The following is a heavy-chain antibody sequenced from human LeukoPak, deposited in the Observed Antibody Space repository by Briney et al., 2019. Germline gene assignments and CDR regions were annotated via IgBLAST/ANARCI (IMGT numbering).Heavy chain of an antibody. CDR1: GYNFTAYY. V-gene: IGHV1-2*02. CDR2: INLYNGAT. Sequence: ASVKVSCKPTGYNFTAYYIFWMRQAPGQGLECMGWINLYNGATKYAQRFQSRVTMTRDTSISTAYMELSRLRSDDTATYYCASWAGGNEPVASFDYWGQGTPVTVSS. J-gene: IGHJ4*02. D-gene: IGHD1-14*01. CDR3: ASWAGGNEPVASFDY.